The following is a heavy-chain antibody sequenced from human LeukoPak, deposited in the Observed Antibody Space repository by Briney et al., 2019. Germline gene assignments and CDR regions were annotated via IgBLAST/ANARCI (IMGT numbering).Heavy chain of an antibody. J-gene: IGHJ3*02. Sequence: ASVKVSCKASGYTFTGYYMHWVRQAPGQGLEWMGWINPNSGGTNYAQKFQGRVTMTRDTSISTAYMELSRLRSDDTAVYYCAGFGGGYAHAFDIWGQGTMVTVSS. CDR1: GYTFTGYY. CDR2: INPNSGGT. V-gene: IGHV1-2*02. CDR3: AGFGGGYAHAFDI. D-gene: IGHD5-12*01.